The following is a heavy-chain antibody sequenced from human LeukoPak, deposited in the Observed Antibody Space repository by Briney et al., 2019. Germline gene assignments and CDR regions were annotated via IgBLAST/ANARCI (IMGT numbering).Heavy chain of an antibody. Sequence: SETLSLTCTVSGGSISSYYWSWIRQPSGKGLEWIGYIYYSGSTNYNPSLKSRVTVSVDTSKNQFSLKLSSVTAADTAVYYCARDNGRFVGLDYWGQGTLVTVSS. CDR2: IYYSGST. CDR1: GGSISSYY. J-gene: IGHJ4*02. D-gene: IGHD3-10*01. CDR3: ARDNGRFVGLDY. V-gene: IGHV4-59*01.